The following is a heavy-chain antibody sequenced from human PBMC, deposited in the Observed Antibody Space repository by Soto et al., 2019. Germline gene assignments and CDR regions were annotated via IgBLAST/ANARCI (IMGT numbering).Heavy chain of an antibody. CDR2: IYYSGST. CDR1: GGSIIRGGYY. V-gene: IGHV4-31*03. J-gene: IGHJ4*02. Sequence: PLETLSLTCTVSGGSIIRGGYYWIWIRQHPGKGLEWIGYIYYSGSTYYNPSLKSRVTISVDTSKNQFSLKLSSVTAADTAVYYCAREGSLTGTPPPIYYFDYRGQGTLGTGS. CDR3: AREGSLTGTPPPIYYFDY. D-gene: IGHD1-7*01.